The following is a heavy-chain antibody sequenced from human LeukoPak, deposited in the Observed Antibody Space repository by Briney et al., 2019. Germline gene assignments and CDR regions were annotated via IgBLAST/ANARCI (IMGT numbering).Heavy chain of an antibody. V-gene: IGHV4-31*03. CDR2: IYYSGST. CDR3: ARERTVTNWFDP. J-gene: IGHJ5*02. CDR1: GGSISSGGYS. Sequence: SQTLSLTCTVSGGSISSGGYSWSWIRQHPGKGLEWIGYIYYSGSTYYNPSLKSRVTISVDTSKNQFSLKLSSVTAADTAVYYCARERTVTNWFDPWGQGTLVTVSS. D-gene: IGHD4-17*01.